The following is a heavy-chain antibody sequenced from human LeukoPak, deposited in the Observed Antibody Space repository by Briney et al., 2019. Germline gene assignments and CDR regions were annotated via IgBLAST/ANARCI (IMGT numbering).Heavy chain of an antibody. V-gene: IGHV4-34*01. CDR2: INHSGST. CDR3: ARDFDSSSHYYYYGMDV. D-gene: IGHD6-13*01. CDR1: GGSISSYY. J-gene: IGHJ6*02. Sequence: PSETLSLTCTVSGGSISSYYWSWIRQPPGKGLEWIGEINHSGSTNYNPSLKSRVTISVDTSKNQFSLKLSSVTAADTAVYYCARDFDSSSHYYYYGMDVWGQGTTVTVSS.